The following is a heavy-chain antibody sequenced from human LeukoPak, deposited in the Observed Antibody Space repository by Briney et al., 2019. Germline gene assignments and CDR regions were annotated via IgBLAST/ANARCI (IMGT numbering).Heavy chain of an antibody. CDR1: GGSFSGYY. CDR2: INHSGST. V-gene: IGHV4-34*01. CDR3: ARHLLWFGELYLWFDP. Sequence: SETLSLTCAVYGGSFSGYYWSWIRQPPGKGLEWIGEINHSGSTNYNPSLKSRVTISVDTSKNQFSLKLSSVTAADTAVYYCARHLLWFGELYLWFDPWGQGTLVTVSS. J-gene: IGHJ5*02. D-gene: IGHD3-10*01.